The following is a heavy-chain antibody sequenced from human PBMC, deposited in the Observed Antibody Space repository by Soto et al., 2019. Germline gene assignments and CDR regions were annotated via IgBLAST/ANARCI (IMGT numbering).Heavy chain of an antibody. Sequence: PGGSLRLSCAASGFTFSNYAMTWVRQAPGKGLEWVSGLSDSGSSTYYADSVKGRFTISRDNFMNTVYLQMNTLRVEDTAVYYCAKVSSSWYSGFFDLWGQGTRVTVSS. J-gene: IGHJ4*02. CDR3: AKVSSSWYSGFFDL. CDR2: LSDSGSST. CDR1: GFTFSNYA. D-gene: IGHD6-13*01. V-gene: IGHV3-23*01.